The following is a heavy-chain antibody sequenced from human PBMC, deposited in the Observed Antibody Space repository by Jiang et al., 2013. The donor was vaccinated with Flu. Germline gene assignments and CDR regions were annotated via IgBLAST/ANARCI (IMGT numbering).Heavy chain of an antibody. CDR3: ARAQKYSGFELPYFDY. D-gene: IGHD1-26*01. CDR2: IYHTGSS. CDR1: GYSISSGDYY. J-gene: IGHJ4*02. V-gene: IGHV4-39*07. Sequence: ETLSLTCTVSGYSISSGDYYWGWIRQPPGKALEWIGGIYHTGSSYSRPSLKSRVTIFVDTSKNQFSLKVTSVTAADTAVYYCARAQKYSGFELPYFDYWGQGRLVTVSS.